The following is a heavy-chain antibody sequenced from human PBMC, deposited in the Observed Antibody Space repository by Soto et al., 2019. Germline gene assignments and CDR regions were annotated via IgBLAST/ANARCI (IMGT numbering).Heavy chain of an antibody. V-gene: IGHV1-2*02. CDR1: GYTFTGYY. CDR3: ARVILDIVVVPAAMDP. J-gene: IGHJ5*02. D-gene: IGHD2-2*01. CDR2: INPNSGGT. Sequence: ASVKVSCKASGYTFTGYYMHWVRQAPGQGLEWMGWINPNSGGTNYAQKFQGRVTMTRDTSISTAYMELSRLRSDDTAVYYCARVILDIVVVPAAMDPWGQGTLVTVS.